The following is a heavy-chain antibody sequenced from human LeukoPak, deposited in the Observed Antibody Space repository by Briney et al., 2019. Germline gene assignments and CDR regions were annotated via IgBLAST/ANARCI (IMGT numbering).Heavy chain of an antibody. CDR3: ARTPVTVYYYPGHYFDY. CDR2: INAGNGNT. Sequence: GASVKVSCKASGYTFTSYAMHWVRQAPGQRLEWMGWINAGNGNTKYSQKFQGRVTITRDTSASTAYMELSSLRSEDTAVYYCARTPVTVYYYPGHYFDYWGQGTLVTVSS. CDR1: GYTFTSYA. V-gene: IGHV1-3*01. J-gene: IGHJ4*02. D-gene: IGHD3-22*01.